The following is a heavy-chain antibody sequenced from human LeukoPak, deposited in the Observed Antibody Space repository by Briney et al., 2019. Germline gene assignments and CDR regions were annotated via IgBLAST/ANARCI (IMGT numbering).Heavy chain of an antibody. CDR3: SRAMSRRSGWDAFDI. CDR1: GFTFSDYY. V-gene: IGHV3-11*04. CDR2: ISSSGSVT. D-gene: IGHD5-18*01. Sequence: PGGSLRLSCAASGFTFSDYYMSWVRQAPGKGLEWVSCISSSGSVTDYADSVKGRFTISRDNAKNSLFLQMNSLRAEDTAVYYCSRAMSRRSGWDAFDIWGQGTMVTVSS. J-gene: IGHJ3*02.